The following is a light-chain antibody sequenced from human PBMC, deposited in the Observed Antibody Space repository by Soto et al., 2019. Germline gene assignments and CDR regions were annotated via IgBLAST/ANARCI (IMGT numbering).Light chain of an antibody. CDR1: QTVTRGY. Sequence: EIVLTQSPGTLSLSPGERITFSCRASQTVTRGYLGWYQQKPGQAPRLLIYDISNRASGIPDRFSGSGSGTDFTLTISRLEPEDFAVNYCQHYAHSLTTFGQGTLLEIK. V-gene: IGKV3-20*01. J-gene: IGKJ5*01. CDR2: DIS. CDR3: QHYAHSLTT.